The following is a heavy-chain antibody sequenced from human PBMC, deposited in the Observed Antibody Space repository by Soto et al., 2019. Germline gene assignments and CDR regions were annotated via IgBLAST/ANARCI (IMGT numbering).Heavy chain of an antibody. Sequence: PGGSLRLSCAASGFTFSSYGMHWVRQAPGKGLEWVALIWYDGSNKYYADSVKGRCTISRDNSKNTLYLQMNSLRAEDTAVYYCTRKGLPYGMDVWGQGTTVTVSS. CDR2: IWYDGSNK. CDR1: GFTFSSYG. CDR3: TRKGLPYGMDV. V-gene: IGHV3-33*01. J-gene: IGHJ6*02.